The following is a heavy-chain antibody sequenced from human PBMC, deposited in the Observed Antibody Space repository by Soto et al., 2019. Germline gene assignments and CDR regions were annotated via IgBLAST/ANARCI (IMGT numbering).Heavy chain of an antibody. J-gene: IGHJ5*02. D-gene: IGHD3-16*01. Sequence: QVQLVESGGGVVQPGRSLRLSCAASGFTFSVYAMHWVRQAPGKGLEWVAVISYDGSNEYYADSVKGRFTISRDNSKNTLYLQMNSLRAEDTAVYFCARSGVRGSRPWSGWFDPWGQGTLVTVSS. CDR2: ISYDGSNE. CDR1: GFTFSVYA. CDR3: ARSGVRGSRPWSGWFDP. V-gene: IGHV3-30-3*01.